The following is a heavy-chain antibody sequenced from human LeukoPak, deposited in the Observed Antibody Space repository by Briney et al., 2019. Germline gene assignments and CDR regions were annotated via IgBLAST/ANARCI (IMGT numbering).Heavy chain of an antibody. Sequence: ASETLSLTCAVSGVSLSGYYWGWIRQTPGKGLEWIGEINHSGRTNYNPSLKSRVTISADTSKNQFSLELRSVTAADTAVYYCARIGYYYDSSGYDRGGGFDYWGQGTLVTVSS. CDR2: INHSGRT. V-gene: IGHV4-34*01. CDR1: GVSLSGYY. D-gene: IGHD3-22*01. J-gene: IGHJ4*02. CDR3: ARIGYYYDSSGYDRGGGFDY.